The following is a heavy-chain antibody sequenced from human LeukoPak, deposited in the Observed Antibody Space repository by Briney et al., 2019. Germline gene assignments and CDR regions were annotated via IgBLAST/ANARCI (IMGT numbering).Heavy chain of an antibody. V-gene: IGHV5-51*01. J-gene: IGHJ4*02. D-gene: IGHD2-15*01. CDR3: ARVRCGGGNCYTSEYYFDY. Sequence: GESLKISCKGSGYSFTAYWIGWVRQMPGKGLEWMGIIYPGDSDTRYSPSFQGQVTISADKSISTAYLQWSSLRASDTAMYYCARVRCGGGNCYTSEYYFDYWGQGTLVTVSS. CDR1: GYSFTAYW. CDR2: IYPGDSDT.